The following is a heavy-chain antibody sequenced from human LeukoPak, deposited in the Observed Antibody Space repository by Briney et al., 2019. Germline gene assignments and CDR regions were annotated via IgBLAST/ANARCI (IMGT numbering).Heavy chain of an antibody. CDR3: ARDRCSGSSCYSGGLDY. J-gene: IGHJ4*02. Sequence: PGGSLRLSCAASGFTFSSYSMNWVRQAPGKGLEWVSYISGSSNTIYYADSVKGRFTISRDNAKNSLYLQMNSLRAEDTSVYYCARDRCSGSSCYSGGLDYWGQGTLVTVSS. CDR2: ISGSSNTI. V-gene: IGHV3-48*04. D-gene: IGHD2-15*01. CDR1: GFTFSSYS.